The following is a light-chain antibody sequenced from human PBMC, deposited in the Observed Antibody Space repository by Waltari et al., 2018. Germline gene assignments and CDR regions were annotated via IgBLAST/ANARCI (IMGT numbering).Light chain of an antibody. V-gene: IGKV3-20*01. CDR2: GAS. Sequence: EVVLTQSPGTLSLSPGERVTLSCRASQSISRDLTWYQQKPGQAPRLLIYGASTRATGIPDRFIGSGSGTDFSLTISRLDPDDFAVYYCQHYVRLPVTFGQGTTVEIK. CDR1: QSISRD. J-gene: IGKJ1*01. CDR3: QHYVRLPVT.